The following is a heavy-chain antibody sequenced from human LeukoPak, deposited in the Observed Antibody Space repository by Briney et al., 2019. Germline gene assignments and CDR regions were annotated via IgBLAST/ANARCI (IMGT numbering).Heavy chain of an antibody. D-gene: IGHD3-9*01. CDR3: ARRDFDYGGAETGRHNYMDV. J-gene: IGHJ6*03. Sequence: QPGGSLRLSCAGSGFTFSNFWMNWVRQAPGKGLEWVANIKEDGSEKYYVDSVKGRFTISRDNSKKSLYLQMNNLRVDDTAVYYCARRDFDYGGAETGRHNYMDVWGKGTTVTVSS. CDR1: GFTFSNFW. CDR2: IKEDGSEK. V-gene: IGHV3-7*01.